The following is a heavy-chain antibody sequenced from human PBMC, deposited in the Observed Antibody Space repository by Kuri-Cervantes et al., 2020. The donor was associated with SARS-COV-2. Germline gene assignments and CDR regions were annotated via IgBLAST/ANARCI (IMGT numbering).Heavy chain of an antibody. J-gene: IGHJ6*02. CDR1: GYTFTGYY. CDR2: INPNSGGT. V-gene: IGHV1-2*04. D-gene: IGHD3-22*01. CDR3: ARGPYYYDSSGYYTSVYYYYGMDV. Sequence: ASVKVSCKASGYTFTGYYMHWVRQAPGQGLEWMGWINPNSGGTNYAQKFQGWVTMTRDTSISTAYMELSRLGSDDTAVYYCARGPYYYDSSGYYTSVYYYYGMDVWGQGTTVTVSS.